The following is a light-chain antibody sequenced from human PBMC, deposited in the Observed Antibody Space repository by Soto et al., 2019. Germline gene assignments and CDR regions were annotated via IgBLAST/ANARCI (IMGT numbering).Light chain of an antibody. CDR1: QSVATS. J-gene: IGKJ1*01. CDR2: DAS. Sequence: EIVLTQSPATLSLSPGESVTLSCRASQSVATSVAWYQQRRGQAPRLLIYDASYRDTGIPARFSGSGSGTDFNFTISSLEPEDFAVYYCQQRANWPTFGQGTKVEIK. CDR3: QQRANWPT. V-gene: IGKV3-11*01.